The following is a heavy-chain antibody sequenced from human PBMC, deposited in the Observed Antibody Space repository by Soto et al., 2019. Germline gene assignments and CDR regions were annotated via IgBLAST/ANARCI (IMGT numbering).Heavy chain of an antibody. D-gene: IGHD3-22*01. CDR1: GFTLSDRY. Sequence: GGSLRLSCAGSGFTLSDRYIDWVRQAPGKGLEWVGRSRDKPQGYSTAYAASVKGRFTTSRDESHNSAFLQMNSLKTEDTAVYYCVRATYFSDSSGYTRCLDFWGQGTLVTVSS. V-gene: IGHV3-72*01. J-gene: IGHJ4*02. CDR3: VRATYFSDSSGYTRCLDF. CDR2: SRDKPQGYST.